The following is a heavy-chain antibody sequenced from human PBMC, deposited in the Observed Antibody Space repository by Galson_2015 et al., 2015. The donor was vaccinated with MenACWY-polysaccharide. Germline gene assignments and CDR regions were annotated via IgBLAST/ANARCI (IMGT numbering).Heavy chain of an antibody. Sequence: SLRLSCTASGSRFSHSGMHWVGQAPGKGLEWVAVIQYDGSKIVYADSVKGRFTISRDNSKNTLFLEMNSLGAEDTAVYYCAREGSRIVFHAFDTWGQGTMVTVSS. D-gene: IGHD6-13*01. V-gene: IGHV3-33*01. CDR2: IQYDGSKI. CDR3: AREGSRIVFHAFDT. J-gene: IGHJ3*02. CDR1: GSRFSHSG.